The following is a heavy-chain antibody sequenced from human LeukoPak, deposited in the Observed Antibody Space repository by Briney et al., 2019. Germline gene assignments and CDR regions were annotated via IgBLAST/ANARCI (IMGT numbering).Heavy chain of an antibody. Sequence: GGSLRLSCAASGFTFSDYYMSWIRQAPGKGLEWVSYISSSGSTIYYADSVKGRFTISRDNAKNSLYLQMNSLRAEDTAVYYCARDGTQRYYDFWSGYSVYYYGMDVWGQGTTVTVSS. CDR1: GFTFSDYY. D-gene: IGHD3-3*01. CDR3: ARDGTQRYYDFWSGYSVYYYGMDV. J-gene: IGHJ6*02. V-gene: IGHV3-11*01. CDR2: ISSSGSTI.